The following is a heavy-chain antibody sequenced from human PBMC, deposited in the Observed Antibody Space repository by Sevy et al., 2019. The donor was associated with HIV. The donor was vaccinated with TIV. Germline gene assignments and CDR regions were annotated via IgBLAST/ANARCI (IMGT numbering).Heavy chain of an antibody. CDR2: ISSSSSYI. J-gene: IGHJ4*02. D-gene: IGHD2-15*01. V-gene: IGHV3-21*01. CDR1: GFTFSSYS. Sequence: GGSLRLSCAASGFTFSSYSMNWVRQAPGKGLEWVSSISSSSSYIYYADSVKGPFTISRDNAKNSLYLQMNSLRAEDTAVYYCARDYYCSGGSCYFGAVDYWGQGTLVTVSS. CDR3: ARDYYCSGGSCYFGAVDY.